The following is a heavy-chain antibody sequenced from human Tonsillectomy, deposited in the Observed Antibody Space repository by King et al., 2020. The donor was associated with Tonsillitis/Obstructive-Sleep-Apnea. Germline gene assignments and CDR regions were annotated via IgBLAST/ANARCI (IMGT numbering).Heavy chain of an antibody. D-gene: IGHD5-12*01. CDR3: ARHGAWEYSDYDLAHSADI. Sequence: QLVQAGAEVKKPGASLKISCKGSGYTFSSYWIGWVRQMPGKGLEWMGSINTSDCDTRYSQSFQGQVTILADKSISTAYLQWSSLTASDTAMYYCARHGAWEYSDYDLAHSADIWGQGTLVTVSS. V-gene: IGHV5-51*01. J-gene: IGHJ1*01. CDR2: INTSDCDT. CDR1: GYTFSSYW.